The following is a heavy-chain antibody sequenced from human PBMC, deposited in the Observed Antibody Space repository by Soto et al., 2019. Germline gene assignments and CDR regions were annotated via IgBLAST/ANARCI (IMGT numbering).Heavy chain of an antibody. J-gene: IGHJ4*02. Sequence: QVQLVESGGGVVQPGRSLRLSCAASGFTFSSYGMHWVRQAPGKGLEWVAVIWYDGSNKYYADSVKGRFTISRDNSKNTVYLQMNSLRAEDTAVYYCARDPYSGSYYYFDYWGQGTLVTVSS. D-gene: IGHD1-26*01. V-gene: IGHV3-33*01. CDR2: IWYDGSNK. CDR3: ARDPYSGSYYYFDY. CDR1: GFTFSSYG.